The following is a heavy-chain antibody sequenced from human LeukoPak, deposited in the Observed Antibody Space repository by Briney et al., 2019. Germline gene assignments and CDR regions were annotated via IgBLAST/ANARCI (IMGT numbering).Heavy chain of an antibody. CDR2: VFYSGST. V-gene: IGHV4-59*01. D-gene: IGHD1-1*01. J-gene: IGHJ4*02. CDR1: GGSISSYY. Sequence: SETLSLTCTVSGGSISSYYWSWIRQPPGKGLEWIGYVFYSGSTTYNPSLKSRVTISVDTSKNQFSLKLTSVTAADTAVYYCARDASNVGTFYFDYWGQGALVTVSS. CDR3: ARDASNVGTFYFDY.